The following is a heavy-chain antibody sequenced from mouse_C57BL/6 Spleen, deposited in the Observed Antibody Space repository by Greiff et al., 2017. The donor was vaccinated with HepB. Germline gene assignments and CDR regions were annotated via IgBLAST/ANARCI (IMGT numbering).Heavy chain of an antibody. CDR2: IYPGSGST. D-gene: IGHD1-1*02. J-gene: IGHJ2*01. CDR1: GYTFTSYW. Sequence: QVQLQQPGAELVKPGASVKMSCKASGYTFTSYWITWVKQRPGQGLEWIGDIYPGSGSTNYNEKFKSKATLTVDTSSSTAYMPLRSLTSEDSAVYYCARSLYGPYYFDYWGQGTTLTVSS. CDR3: ARSLYGPYYFDY. V-gene: IGHV1-55*01.